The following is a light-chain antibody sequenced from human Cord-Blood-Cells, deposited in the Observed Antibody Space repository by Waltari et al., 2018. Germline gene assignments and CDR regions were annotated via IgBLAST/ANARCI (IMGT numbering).Light chain of an antibody. J-gene: IGKJ3*01. V-gene: IGKV4-1*01. CDR1: QSVLYSSNNKNY. CDR3: QQYYSTPLT. Sequence: VSLGERDTINCKSSQSVLYSSNNKNYLAWYQQKPGQPPKLLIYWASTRESGVPDRFSGSGSGTDFTLTISSLQAEDVAVYYCQQYYSTPLTFGPGTKVDIK. CDR2: WAS.